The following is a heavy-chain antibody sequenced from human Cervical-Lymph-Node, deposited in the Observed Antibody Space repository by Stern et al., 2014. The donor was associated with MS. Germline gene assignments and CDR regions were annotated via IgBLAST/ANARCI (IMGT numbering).Heavy chain of an antibody. Sequence: EDQLVESGGGLVKPGGSLRLSCAASGFTFSSYSMNWVRQAPGKGLEWVSSISSSSSYIYYADSVKGRFTISRDNAKNSLYLQMNSLRAEVTAVYYCVRDPITMVRGVIYWGQGTLVTVSS. CDR1: GFTFSSYS. D-gene: IGHD3-10*01. V-gene: IGHV3-21*01. CDR2: ISSSSSYI. CDR3: VRDPITMVRGVIY. J-gene: IGHJ4*02.